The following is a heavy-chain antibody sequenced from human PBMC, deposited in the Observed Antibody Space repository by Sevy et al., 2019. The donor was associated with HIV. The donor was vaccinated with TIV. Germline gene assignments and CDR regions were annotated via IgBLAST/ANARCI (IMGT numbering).Heavy chain of an antibody. D-gene: IGHD5-18*01. CDR3: AKDPNVDTAMAYYFDY. V-gene: IGHV3-23*01. CDR1: GFTLSSNA. CDR2: ISSTGGST. Sequence: WGSLRLSCAASGFTLSSNAMSWVRQAPGKGLEWVSSISSTGGSTYHADSVRGRFSISRDNSKNTLYLHMNSLRAEDTAVYYCAKDPNVDTAMAYYFDYWGQGTLVTVSS. J-gene: IGHJ4*02.